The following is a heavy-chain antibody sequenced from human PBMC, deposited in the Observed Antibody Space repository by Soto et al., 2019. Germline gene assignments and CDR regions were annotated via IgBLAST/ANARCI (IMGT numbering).Heavy chain of an antibody. J-gene: IGHJ6*02. D-gene: IGHD3-10*01. CDR1: SHSIISYP. V-gene: IGHV4-59*01. CDR2: IYYSGST. Sequence: SLTCKVSSHSIISYPCTCILHPPGKGLQWIGYIYYSGSTNYNPSLKSRVTISVDTSKNQFSLKLSSVTAADTAVYYCASHIDSSGSYSRPVDYYGMDVWGQGSTVTVSS. CDR3: ASHIDSSGSYSRPVDYYGMDV.